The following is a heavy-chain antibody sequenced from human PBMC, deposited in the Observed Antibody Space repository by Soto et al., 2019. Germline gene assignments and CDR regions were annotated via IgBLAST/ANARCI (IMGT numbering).Heavy chain of an antibody. CDR1: GGSISSGGYY. Sequence: PSEPLSLTCTVSGGSISSGGYYWSWIRQHPGKGLEWIGYIYYSASTYYNPSLMSRVTISVDTSKNQFSLKLSSVTAADTAVYYSARVRIRPGAFDYCGQRTLVTVSS. CDR2: IYYSAST. D-gene: IGHD2-15*01. V-gene: IGHV4-31*03. CDR3: ARVRIRPGAFDY. J-gene: IGHJ4*02.